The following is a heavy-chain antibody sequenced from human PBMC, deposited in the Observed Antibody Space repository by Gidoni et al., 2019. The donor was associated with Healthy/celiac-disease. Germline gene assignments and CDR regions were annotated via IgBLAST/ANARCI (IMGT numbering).Heavy chain of an antibody. V-gene: IGHV4-59*08. CDR2: IYYSGST. D-gene: IGHD3-10*01. CDR3: ARLWGWFGDPDHYYYYGMDV. Sequence: QVQLQESGPGLVKPSETLSLTCTVSGGSISSYYWSWIRQPPGKGLEWIGYIYYSGSTNYNPSLKSRVTISVDTSKNQFSLKLSSVTAADTAVYYCARLWGWFGDPDHYYYYGMDVWGQGTTVTVSS. J-gene: IGHJ6*02. CDR1: GGSISSYY.